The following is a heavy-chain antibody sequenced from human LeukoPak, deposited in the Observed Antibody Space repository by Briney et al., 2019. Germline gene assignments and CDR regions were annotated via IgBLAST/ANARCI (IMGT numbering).Heavy chain of an antibody. CDR2: ISGSGGST. CDR1: GFTFSSYA. Sequence: QAGGSLRLSCAASGFTFSSYAMSWVRQAPGKGLEWVSAISGSGGSTYYADSVKGRFTISRDNSKNTLYLQMNSLRAEDTAVYYCAKVGYSYGYSDYWGQGTLVTVSS. D-gene: IGHD5-18*01. V-gene: IGHV3-23*01. J-gene: IGHJ4*02. CDR3: AKVGYSYGYSDY.